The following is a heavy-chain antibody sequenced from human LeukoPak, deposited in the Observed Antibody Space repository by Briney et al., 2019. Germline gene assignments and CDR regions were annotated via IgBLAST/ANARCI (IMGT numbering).Heavy chain of an antibody. Sequence: PSETLSLTCIVSGGSISSGNYYYSWIRQHPGKGLEWIGYIHYSGSTYYNPSLKTRVTMSVDTSKTQFSLNLSSVTAADTAVYYCATSLRGASDFWGQGTLVTVSS. D-gene: IGHD3-10*01. J-gene: IGHJ4*02. CDR1: GGSISSGNYY. CDR3: ATSLRGASDF. CDR2: IHYSGST. V-gene: IGHV4-31*03.